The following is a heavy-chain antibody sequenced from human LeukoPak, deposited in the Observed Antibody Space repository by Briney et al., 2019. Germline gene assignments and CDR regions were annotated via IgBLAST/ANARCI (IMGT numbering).Heavy chain of an antibody. CDR3: ARRITIFGVAPPGSWFDP. CDR1: GGSISRYY. J-gene: IGHJ5*02. CDR2: IYYSGNT. D-gene: IGHD3-3*01. Sequence: PSETLSLTCTVSGGSISRYYWSWIRQPPGKGLEWIGYIYYSGNTNYNPSLKSRVTISVDTSKNQFSLKLSSVTAADTAVYYCARRITIFGVAPPGSWFDPWGQGTLVTVSS. V-gene: IGHV4-59*08.